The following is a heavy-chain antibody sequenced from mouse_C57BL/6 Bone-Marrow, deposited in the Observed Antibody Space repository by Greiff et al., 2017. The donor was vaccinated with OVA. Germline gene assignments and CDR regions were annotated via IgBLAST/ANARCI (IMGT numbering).Heavy chain of an antibody. Sequence: QVQLQQPGAELVRPGTSVKLSCKASGYTFTSYWMHWVKQRPGQGLEWIGVIDPSDSYTNYNQKFKGKATLTVDTSSSTAYMQLSSLTSEDSAVYYCARKSYDYGGFAYWGQGTLVTVSA. J-gene: IGHJ3*01. CDR2: IDPSDSYT. D-gene: IGHD2-4*01. CDR1: GYTFTSYW. V-gene: IGHV1-59*01. CDR3: ARKSYDYGGFAY.